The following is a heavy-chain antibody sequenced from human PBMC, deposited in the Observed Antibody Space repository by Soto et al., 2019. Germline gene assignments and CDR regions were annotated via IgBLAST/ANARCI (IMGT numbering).Heavy chain of an antibody. CDR2: IDPSDSYT. CDR1: GYTFTSSW. V-gene: IGHV5-10-1*01. Sequence: GESLKISCKGSGYTFTSSWITWVRQMPGKGLEWMGRIDPSDSYTNYSPSFQGHVTISAGKSISTAYLQWSSLKASDTAMYYCARHVGITSTFDDWGQGTLVTVSS. D-gene: IGHD3-16*01. J-gene: IGHJ4*02. CDR3: ARHVGITSTFDD.